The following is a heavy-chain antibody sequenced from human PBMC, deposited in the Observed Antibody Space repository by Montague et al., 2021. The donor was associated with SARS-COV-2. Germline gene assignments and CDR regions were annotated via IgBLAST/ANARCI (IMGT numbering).Heavy chain of an antibody. V-gene: IGHV4-59*01. D-gene: IGHD3-10*01. CDR3: ARDVRYYYDQ. J-gene: IGHJ4*02. CDR1: GGSMSSYH. CDR2: VSYRGST. Sequence: SETLSLTCSVSGGSMSSYHWVWIRQPPGKGLEWISYVSYRGSTNYNLSLKSRVTTSLDTSKNRFSLRVTSVTAADTAVYYCARDVRYYYDQWGQGILVTVSS.